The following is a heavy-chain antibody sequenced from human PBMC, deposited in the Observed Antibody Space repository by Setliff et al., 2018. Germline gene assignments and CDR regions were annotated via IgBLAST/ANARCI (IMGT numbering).Heavy chain of an antibody. V-gene: IGHV5-51*01. Sequence: PGESLKISCKGSGYSFPSYWIVWVRQKPGEGLEWMGIIYPDNSRTKYSPSFEGQVTFSVDKSINTAYLQWSSLRASDTAMYFCARFNGPRLEYNWFDPWGQGTLVTVSS. J-gene: IGHJ5*02. D-gene: IGHD2-8*01. CDR1: GYSFPSYW. CDR2: IYPDNSRT. CDR3: ARFNGPRLEYNWFDP.